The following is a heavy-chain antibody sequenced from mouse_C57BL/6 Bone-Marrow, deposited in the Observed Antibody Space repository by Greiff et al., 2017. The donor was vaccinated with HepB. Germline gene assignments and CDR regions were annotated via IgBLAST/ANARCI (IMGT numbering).Heavy chain of an antibody. V-gene: IGHV1-42*01. CDR2: INPSTGGT. Sequence: EVKLVESGPELMKPGASVKISCKASGYSFTGYYMKWVKQRPEKSLEWIGEINPSTGGTTYNQKFKAKATLTVDKSSSTAYMQLRSLTSEDSAIYYCARVSGYRYFAVWGTGTPVTVSS. CDR3: ARVSGYRYFAV. CDR1: GYSFTGYY. J-gene: IGHJ1*03. D-gene: IGHD3-1*01.